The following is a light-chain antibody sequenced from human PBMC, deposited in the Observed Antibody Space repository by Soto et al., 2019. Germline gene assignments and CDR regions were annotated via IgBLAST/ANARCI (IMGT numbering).Light chain of an antibody. J-gene: IGKJ1*01. V-gene: IGKV3-20*01. CDR1: QSVSSNY. Sequence: ENVLTQSPGTLSLSPGERATLSCRASQSVSSNYLAWYQQKPGQASRLLIYGAASRATGIPDRFSGSGSGTDFTLTISRLEPEDFAVYFCQQYGDSTWTFGQGTKVDI. CDR3: QQYGDSTWT. CDR2: GAA.